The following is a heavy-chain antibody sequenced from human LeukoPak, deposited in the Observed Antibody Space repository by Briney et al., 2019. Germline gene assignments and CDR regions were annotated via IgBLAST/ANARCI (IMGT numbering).Heavy chain of an antibody. CDR3: ARDGGTHSSPAYYMDV. J-gene: IGHJ6*03. CDR1: GGTFSSYA. V-gene: IGHV1-2*02. D-gene: IGHD6-13*01. CDR2: INPNSGGT. Sequence: GASVKVSCKASGGTFSSYAISWVRQAPGQGLEWMGWINPNSGGTNYAQKFQGRVTMTRDTSISTAYMELSRLRSDDTAVYYCARDGGTHSSPAYYMDVWGKGTTVTVSS.